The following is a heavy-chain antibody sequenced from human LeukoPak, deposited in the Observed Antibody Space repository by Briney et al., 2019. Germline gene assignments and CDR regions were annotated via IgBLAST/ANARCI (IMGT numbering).Heavy chain of an antibody. D-gene: IGHD2-15*01. V-gene: IGHV3-23*01. J-gene: IGHJ4*02. CDR2: ISGSGGST. CDR3: ARERGYCSGGSCNTDY. Sequence: PGGSLRLSCAASGFTFSSYAMSWVRQAPGEGLEWVSAISGSGGSTYYADSVKGRFTISRDNSKNTLYLQMNSLRAEDTAVYYCARERGYCSGGSCNTDYWGQGTLVTVSS. CDR1: GFTFSSYA.